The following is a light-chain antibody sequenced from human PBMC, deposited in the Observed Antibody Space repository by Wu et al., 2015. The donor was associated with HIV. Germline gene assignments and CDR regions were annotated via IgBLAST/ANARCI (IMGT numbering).Light chain of an antibody. CDR1: QSVTNS. J-gene: IGKJ5*01. V-gene: IGKV3-11*01. CDR3: QQRSSWPLT. Sequence: ETVLSQSPATLSLSPGESATLSCRASQSVTNSLAWFKQKPGQAPSLLIYDASHRATGIPARFSGSGSGTGFTLTISSLEPEDFAVYYCQQRSSWPLTFGQGTRLEI. CDR2: DAS.